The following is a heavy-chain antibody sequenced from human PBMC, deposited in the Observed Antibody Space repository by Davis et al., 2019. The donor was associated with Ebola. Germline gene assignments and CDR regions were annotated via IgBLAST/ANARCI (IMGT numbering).Heavy chain of an antibody. CDR3: ARGRPRRIVVPAATYYYYGMDV. J-gene: IGHJ6*02. CDR1: GCTFSSYA. Sequence: AASVKVSCKASGCTFSSYAISWVRQAPGQGLEWMGGIIPIFGTPNYAQKFQGRVTITADESTSTAYMELSSLRSEDTAVYYCARGRPRRIVVPAATYYYYGMDVWGQGTTVTVSS. CDR2: IIPIFGTP. V-gene: IGHV1-69*13. D-gene: IGHD2-2*01.